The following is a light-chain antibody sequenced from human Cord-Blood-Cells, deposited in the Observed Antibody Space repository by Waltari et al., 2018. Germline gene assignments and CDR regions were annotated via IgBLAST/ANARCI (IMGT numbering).Light chain of an antibody. CDR2: DVS. CDR3: SSYTSSSTLV. V-gene: IGLV2-14*01. J-gene: IGLJ2*01. Sequence: QYALTQPASVSGSPGHTITIPCTGTTGDVGGYTHVSWYQQHPGKAPKLMIYDVSNRPSGVSNRFSCSKSGNTASLTISGLQAEDEADYYCSSYTSSSTLVFGGGTKLTVL. CDR1: TGDVGGYTH.